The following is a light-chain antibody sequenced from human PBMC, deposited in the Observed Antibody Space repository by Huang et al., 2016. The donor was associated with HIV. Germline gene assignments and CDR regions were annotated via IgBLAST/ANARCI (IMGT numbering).Light chain of an antibody. V-gene: IGKV2-30*01. CDR3: MQGKHWPWT. Sequence: DVVMTQSPLSLPVALGQPASISCKSSQSLVSSSVNTYLSWFHQRPGRSPRRRIYKVSNRDSGVPDRLSGRGSGTDVTLKSSRVEAEDVGVYYCMQGKHWPWTFGQGTKVEIK. J-gene: IGKJ1*01. CDR2: KVS. CDR1: QSLVSSSVNTY.